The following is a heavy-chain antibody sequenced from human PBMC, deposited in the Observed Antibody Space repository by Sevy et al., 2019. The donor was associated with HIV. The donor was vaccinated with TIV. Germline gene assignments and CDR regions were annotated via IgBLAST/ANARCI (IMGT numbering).Heavy chain of an antibody. CDR1: GFTFSSYA. V-gene: IGHV3-30-3*01. Sequence: GGSLRLSCAASGFTFSSYAMHWVRQAPGKGLEWVAVISYAGSNKYYADSVKGRFTISRDNSKNTLYLQMNSLRDEDTAVYYCARHGGGEDTAMENYYYNGMDIWGQGTTVTVSS. CDR2: ISYAGSNK. J-gene: IGHJ6*01. D-gene: IGHD5-18*01. CDR3: ARHGGGEDTAMENYYYNGMDI.